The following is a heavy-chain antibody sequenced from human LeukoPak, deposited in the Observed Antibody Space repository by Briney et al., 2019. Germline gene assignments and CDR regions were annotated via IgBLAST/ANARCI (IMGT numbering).Heavy chain of an antibody. J-gene: IGHJ4*02. V-gene: IGHV4-31*03. Sequence: SETLSLTCTVSGGSISSGGYYWSWIRQHPGKGLEWIGYIYYSGSTYYNPSLKSRVTISVDTSKYQFSLKLSSVTAADTAVYYCARGYDSFFDYWGQGTLVTVSS. D-gene: IGHD3-22*01. CDR2: IYYSGST. CDR1: GGSISSGGYY. CDR3: ARGYDSFFDY.